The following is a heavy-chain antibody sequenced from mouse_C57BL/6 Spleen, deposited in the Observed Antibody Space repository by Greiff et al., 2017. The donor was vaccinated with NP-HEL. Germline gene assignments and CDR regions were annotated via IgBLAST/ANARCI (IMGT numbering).Heavy chain of an antibody. Sequence: QVQLQQPGAELVKPGASVKLSCKASGYTFTSYWMHWVKQRPGQGLEWIGMIHPNSGSTNYNEKFKSKATLTVDKSSRTAYMQLSSLTSEDSAVYYCARRHYYGSSYYAMDYWGQGTSVTVSS. V-gene: IGHV1-64*01. CDR2: IHPNSGST. CDR3: ARRHYYGSSYYAMDY. CDR1: GYTFTSYW. D-gene: IGHD1-1*01. J-gene: IGHJ4*01.